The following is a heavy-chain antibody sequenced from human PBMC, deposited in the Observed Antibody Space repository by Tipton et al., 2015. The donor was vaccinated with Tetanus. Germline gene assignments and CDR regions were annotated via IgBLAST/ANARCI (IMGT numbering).Heavy chain of an antibody. J-gene: IGHJ4*02. D-gene: IGHD3-3*01. CDR3: ARDSQERFLEWFPYFDY. CDR2: INPNSGGT. V-gene: IGHV1-2*02. Sequence: QLVQSGAEVKKPGASVKVSCKASGYTFTGYYMHWVRQAPGQGLEWMGWINPNSGGTNYAQKFQGRVTMTRDTSISTAYMELSRLRSDDTAVYYCARDSQERFLEWFPYFDYWGQGTLVTVSS. CDR1: GYTFTGYY.